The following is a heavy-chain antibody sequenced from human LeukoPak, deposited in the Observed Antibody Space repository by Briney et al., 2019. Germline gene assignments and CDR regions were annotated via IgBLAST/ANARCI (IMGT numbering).Heavy chain of an antibody. CDR2: ISGSGGST. Sequence: GGSLRLSCAASGFTFSSYAMSWVRQAPGKGLEWVSAISGSGGSTYYADSVKGRFTISRDNSKNTLYLQVNSLRAEDTAVYYCAKYSSGWYGVPDYWGQGTLVTVSS. V-gene: IGHV3-23*01. J-gene: IGHJ4*02. CDR3: AKYSSGWYGVPDY. D-gene: IGHD6-19*01. CDR1: GFTFSSYA.